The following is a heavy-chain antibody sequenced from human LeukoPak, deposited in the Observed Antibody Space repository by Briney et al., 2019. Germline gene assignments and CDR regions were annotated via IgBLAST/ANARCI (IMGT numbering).Heavy chain of an antibody. CDR2: IWYDGTHE. Sequence: PGGSLRLSCSASGFTFRNYGMHWVRQAPGKGLEWVAAIWYDGTHEFYVESVKGRFTISRDNSKNTLFLEMNSLRAEDTAVYYCAKDAEDFGDSYFDHWDQGALVTVSS. D-gene: IGHD2-21*02. J-gene: IGHJ4*02. CDR3: AKDAEDFGDSYFDH. V-gene: IGHV3-33*03. CDR1: GFTFRNYG.